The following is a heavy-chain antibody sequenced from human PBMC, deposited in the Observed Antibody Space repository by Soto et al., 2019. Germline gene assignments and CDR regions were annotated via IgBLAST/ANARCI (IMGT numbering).Heavy chain of an antibody. J-gene: IGHJ4*02. D-gene: IGHD3-10*01. CDR1: GFTFSDYY. CDR3: AKDHRSSGSGSYSEFDY. V-gene: IGHV3-11*01. CDR2: ISSGGGTI. Sequence: GGSLRLSCAASGFTFSDYYMTWIRQAPGKGLEWVSYISSGGGTIHYADSVKGRFTISRDSSKNTLYLQMNSLRAEDTAVYYCAKDHRSSGSGSYSEFDYWGQGTLVTVSS.